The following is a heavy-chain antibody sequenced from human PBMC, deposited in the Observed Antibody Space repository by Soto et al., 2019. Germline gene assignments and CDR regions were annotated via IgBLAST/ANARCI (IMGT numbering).Heavy chain of an antibody. CDR2: IHSDGSST. D-gene: IGHD1-26*01. Sequence: GGSLRLSCAASGFTFSRFWMHWVRQAPGKGLVWVAHIHSDGSSTSYADFVKGRFTISRDNAKNTVYLQMNSLRAEDTAMYYCIRDFGEVGSTAAFDIWGHGTMVTVSS. CDR1: GFTFSRFW. CDR3: IRDFGEVGSTAAFDI. V-gene: IGHV3-74*01. J-gene: IGHJ3*02.